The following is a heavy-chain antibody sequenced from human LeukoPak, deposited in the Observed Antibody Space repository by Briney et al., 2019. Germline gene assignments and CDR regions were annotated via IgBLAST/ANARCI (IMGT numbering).Heavy chain of an antibody. CDR1: GFTYSHNG. V-gene: IGHV3-30*02. CDR3: AKDELTVTHGEY. Sequence: GGSLRLSCVASGFTYSHNGMHWVRQAPGKGLEWAAFIQYDGNTIFYADSVKGRFTISRDNSKNTLYLQMNSLRAEDTAVYYCAKDELTVTHGEYWGQGTLVTVSS. J-gene: IGHJ4*02. CDR2: IQYDGNTI. D-gene: IGHD4-11*01.